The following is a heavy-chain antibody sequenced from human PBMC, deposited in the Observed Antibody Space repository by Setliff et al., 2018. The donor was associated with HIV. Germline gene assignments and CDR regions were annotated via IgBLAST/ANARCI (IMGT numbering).Heavy chain of an antibody. CDR2: IYYSGTT. CDR1: GGSISGYY. J-gene: IGHJ4*02. D-gene: IGHD6-6*01. Sequence: SETLSLTCTVSGGSISGYYWNWIRQPPGKGLEWIGYIYYSGTTNYNPSLKSRVTISVDTSKNQFSLKLSSVTAADTAVYYCARHVGYSSSSLDYWGQGTLVTVSS. V-gene: IGHV4-59*08. CDR3: ARHVGYSSSSLDY.